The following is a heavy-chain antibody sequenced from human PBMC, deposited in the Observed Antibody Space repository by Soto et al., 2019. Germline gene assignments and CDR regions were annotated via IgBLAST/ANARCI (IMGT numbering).Heavy chain of an antibody. V-gene: IGHV4-30-2*01. CDR2: VFRSGST. Sequence: PSETLSLTCTVSGGSISSGDYSWSWIRQPPGKGLEWIGYVFRSGSTYYGPSLKSRVTISVDGSKNQFSLKLTSVTAADTGVYYCARGSYGAGSDYWGQGTLVTVSS. D-gene: IGHD3-10*01. CDR1: GGSISSGDYS. CDR3: ARGSYGAGSDY. J-gene: IGHJ4*02.